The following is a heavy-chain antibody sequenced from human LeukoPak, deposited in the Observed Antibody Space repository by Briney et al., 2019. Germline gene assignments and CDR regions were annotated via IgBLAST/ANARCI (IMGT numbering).Heavy chain of an antibody. CDR3: ARGLGYSSGWYRQYYFDY. J-gene: IGHJ4*02. V-gene: IGHV4-34*01. Sequence: SETLSLTCAVYGGSFSGYYWSWVREPPGKGLEWSGEINHSGSTNYSPSIKCRVTISVDTSKNQFSLKLSSVTAADTAVYYCARGLGYSSGWYRQYYFDYGGQGTLVTVTS. CDR1: GGSFSGYY. CDR2: INHSGST. D-gene: IGHD6-19*01.